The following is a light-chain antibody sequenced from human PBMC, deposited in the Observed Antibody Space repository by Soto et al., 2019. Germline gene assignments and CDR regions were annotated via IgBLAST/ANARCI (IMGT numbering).Light chain of an antibody. CDR3: QESYSSPFT. CDR1: QSIDNK. V-gene: IGKV1-5*01. Sequence: DIQVTQSPSTLSRSVGDRVTITCRASQSIDNKLAWYQRKPGKAPKLLIYDASTLESGVPSTFDGSGFGTEFTLTISSLQPDDFATYYCQESYSSPFTIGPGTRVDVK. J-gene: IGKJ3*01. CDR2: DAS.